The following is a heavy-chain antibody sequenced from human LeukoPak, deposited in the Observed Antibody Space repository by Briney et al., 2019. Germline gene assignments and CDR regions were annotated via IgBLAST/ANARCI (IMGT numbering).Heavy chain of an antibody. V-gene: IGHV3-23*01. J-gene: IGHJ4*02. Sequence: PGGSLRLSCAASGFTFRSYSMNWVRQAPGKGLEWVSAISGSGGSTYYADSVKGRFTISRDNSKNTLYLQMNSLRAEDTAVYYCAKERDYDILTGYLEYWGQGTLVTVSS. CDR1: GFTFRSYS. D-gene: IGHD3-9*01. CDR3: AKERDYDILTGYLEY. CDR2: ISGSGGST.